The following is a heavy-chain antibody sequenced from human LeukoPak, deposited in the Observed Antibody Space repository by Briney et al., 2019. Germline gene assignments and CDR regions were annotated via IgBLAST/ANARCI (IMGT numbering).Heavy chain of an antibody. Sequence: GGSLRLSCAASGFTFSRYWMQWVRQAPGKGLVWVSRIGIDGSTTIYAGSVKGRFTISRDNAKNTLYLQMNSLRAEDTAVYYCTKGGGYTYGSLDYWGQGTLVTVSS. J-gene: IGHJ4*02. CDR1: GFTFSRYW. D-gene: IGHD5-18*01. CDR2: IGIDGSTT. V-gene: IGHV3-74*01. CDR3: TKGGGYTYGSLDY.